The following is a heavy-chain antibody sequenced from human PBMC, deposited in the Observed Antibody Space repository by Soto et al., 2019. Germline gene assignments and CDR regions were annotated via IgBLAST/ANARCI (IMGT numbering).Heavy chain of an antibody. CDR3: AREEGGGYYYGMDV. Sequence: QVQLQESGPGLVKPSETLSLTCTVSGGSISSYYWSWIRQSPGKGLEWIGYIYYSGSTNYNPSLKSRVTISVDTSKNQFSLKLSSVTAADTAVYYCAREEGGGYYYGMDVWGQGTTVTVSS. CDR1: GGSISSYY. D-gene: IGHD3-16*01. J-gene: IGHJ6*02. CDR2: IYYSGST. V-gene: IGHV4-59*01.